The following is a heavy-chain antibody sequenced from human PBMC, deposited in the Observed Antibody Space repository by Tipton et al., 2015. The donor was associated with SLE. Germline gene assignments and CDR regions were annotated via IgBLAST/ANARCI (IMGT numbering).Heavy chain of an antibody. CDR2: IYHSGST. V-gene: IGHV4-4*07. D-gene: IGHD3-9*01. CDR1: GGSVSSYY. CDR3: ARGGFDWGFPYFDN. Sequence: TLSLTCTVSGGSVSSYYWNWIRQPAGKELEWIGRIYHSGSTNYNPSLKSRLTMSVDTSKNQFSLKLSSVTAADTAVYYCARGGFDWGFPYFDNWGQGTLVNVSS. J-gene: IGHJ4*02.